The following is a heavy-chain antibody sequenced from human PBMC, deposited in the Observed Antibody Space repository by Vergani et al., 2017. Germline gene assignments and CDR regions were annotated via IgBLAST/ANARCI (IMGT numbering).Heavy chain of an antibody. CDR3: ARVLTRMTTVTTNWFDP. CDR1: GGSISSGGYY. V-gene: IGHV4-31*03. D-gene: IGHD4-11*01. Sequence: QVQLQESGPGLVKPSQTLSLTCTVSGGSISSGGYYWSWIRQHPGKGLEWIGYIYYSGSTYYNPSLKSRVTISVDTSKNQFSLKLSSVTAADTAVYYCARVLTRMTTVTTNWFDPWGQGTLVTVSS. CDR2: IYYSGST. J-gene: IGHJ5*02.